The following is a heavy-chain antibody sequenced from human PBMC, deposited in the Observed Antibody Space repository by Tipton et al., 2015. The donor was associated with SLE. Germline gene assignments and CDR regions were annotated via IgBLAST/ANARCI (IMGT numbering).Heavy chain of an antibody. CDR3: ARGMYGSGTYYNPGPFEI. CDR1: GYSISSGYY. D-gene: IGHD3-10*01. CDR2: IYHSGNT. J-gene: IGHJ3*02. Sequence: TLSLTCTVSGYSISSGYYWGWIRQPPGKGLEWIGSIYHSGNTYYNPSLKSRLTISVDTSKNQFSLKLSSVTAADTAVYYCARGMYGSGTYYNPGPFEIWGQGTMVTVSS. V-gene: IGHV4-38-2*02.